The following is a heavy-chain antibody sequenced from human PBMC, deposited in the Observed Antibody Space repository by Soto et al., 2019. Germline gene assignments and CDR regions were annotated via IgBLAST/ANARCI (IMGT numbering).Heavy chain of an antibody. J-gene: IGHJ6*02. CDR3: ARDTDVLLWFGEFWSMDV. D-gene: IGHD3-10*01. CDR1: GFTFSSYS. V-gene: IGHV3-21*01. CDR2: ISSSSSYI. Sequence: GGSLRLSCAASGFTFSSYSMNWVRQAPGKGLEWVSSISSSSSYIYYADSVKGRFTISRDNAKNSLYLQMNSLRAEDTAAYYCARDTDVLLWFGEFWSMDVWGQGTTVTVSS.